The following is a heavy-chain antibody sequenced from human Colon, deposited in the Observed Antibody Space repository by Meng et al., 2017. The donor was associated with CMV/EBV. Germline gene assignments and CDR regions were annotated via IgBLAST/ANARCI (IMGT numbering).Heavy chain of an antibody. CDR2: LNPMGSGI. V-gene: IGHV3-74*01. J-gene: IGHJ4*02. CDR1: GFNFSASN. CDR3: ARYRSITESGVGLDS. Sequence: GGSLRLSCEASGFNFSASNMNWVRRAPGKGLVWVSRLNPMGSGISYADSVKGRFTISRDNAKNTLYLQMNSLRADDTAVYYCARYRSITESGVGLDSWGQGT. D-gene: IGHD6-19*01.